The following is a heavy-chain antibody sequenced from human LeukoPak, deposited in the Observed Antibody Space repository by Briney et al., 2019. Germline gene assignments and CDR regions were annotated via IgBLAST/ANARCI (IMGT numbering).Heavy chain of an antibody. CDR1: GFGLSVLS. V-gene: IGHV1-24*01. CDR3: STDSGRSYFYFDF. D-gene: IGHD3-10*01. Sequence: ASVKVSCKISGFGLSVLSIHWMRQAPGKGLEWVGGIRPETGEPIFAQKFRGRVTKTEDTFTDTGYLELRGLTSEDTAVYYCSTDSGRSYFYFDFWGQGTLVTVSS. J-gene: IGHJ4*02. CDR2: IRPETGEP.